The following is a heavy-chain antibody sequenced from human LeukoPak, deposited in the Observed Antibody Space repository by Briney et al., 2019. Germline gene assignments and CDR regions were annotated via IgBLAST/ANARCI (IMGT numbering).Heavy chain of an antibody. CDR1: GFTFSNYS. J-gene: IGHJ4*02. CDR3: ARRAGSYSHSYDY. V-gene: IGHV3-21*04. D-gene: IGHD3-10*01. Sequence: GGSLRLSCAASGFTFSNYSMNWVRQAPGKGLEWDSSISSSSSYIYYADSVKGRFTISRDNAKNSLYLQMNSLRAEDTAVYYCARRAGSYSHSYDYWGQGTLVTVSS. CDR2: ISSSSSYI.